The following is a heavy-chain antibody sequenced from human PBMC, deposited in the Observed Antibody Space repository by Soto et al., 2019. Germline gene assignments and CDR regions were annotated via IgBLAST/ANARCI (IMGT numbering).Heavy chain of an antibody. D-gene: IGHD1-26*01. CDR2: ISPYSGKT. CDR1: GYTFSDFA. CDR3: ARLGWELLSGRRYFDY. Sequence: QVLLVQSGSEVKKPGSSMKVSCQTSGYTFSDFALTWVRQVPDKGLEWLGWISPYSGKTKYAQRGHDRVAVTTDTSTWTAYLELRSLTSDDTAVYYCARLGWELLSGRRYFDYWGQGTLVTVSS. V-gene: IGHV1-18*04. J-gene: IGHJ4*02.